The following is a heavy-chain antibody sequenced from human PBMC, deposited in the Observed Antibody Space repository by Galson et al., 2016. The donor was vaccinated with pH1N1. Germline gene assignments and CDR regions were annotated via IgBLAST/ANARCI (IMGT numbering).Heavy chain of an antibody. D-gene: IGHD5-12*01. CDR3: ARAGIVAPGKATPYYYYYYYMDV. V-gene: IGHV3-48*01. Sequence: SLRLSCAASGFSFSNYSMNWVRQAPGKGLEWISYISNSDTTYNARSVKGQFTISRDNAKRSVYLQMDNLRVEDTAVYYCARAGIVAPGKATPYYYYYYYMDVWGKGTTVTVSS. CDR1: GFSFSNYS. J-gene: IGHJ6*03. CDR2: ISNSDTT.